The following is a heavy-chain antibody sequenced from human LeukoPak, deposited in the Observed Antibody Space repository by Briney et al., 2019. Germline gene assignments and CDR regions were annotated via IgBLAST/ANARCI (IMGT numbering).Heavy chain of an antibody. CDR3: ARLAIAAAGTSDY. V-gene: IGHV1-2*02. CDR2: INPNSGGT. J-gene: IGHJ4*02. Sequence: ASVKVSCKASGYTFTGYYTHWVRQAPGQGLEWMGWINPNSGGTNYAQKFQGRVTMTRDTSISTAYMELSRLRSDDTAVYYCARLAIAAAGTSDYWGQGTLVTVSS. D-gene: IGHD6-13*01. CDR1: GYTFTGYY.